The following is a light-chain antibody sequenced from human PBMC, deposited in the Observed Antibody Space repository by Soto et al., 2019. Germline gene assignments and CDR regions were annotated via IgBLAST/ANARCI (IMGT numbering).Light chain of an antibody. CDR3: QQSYSTPRT. V-gene: IGKV1-39*01. CDR1: HSIATY. CDR2: AAS. J-gene: IGKJ1*01. Sequence: DIPMTQSPSSLSASVGDRVTITCRASHSIATYLNWYQQRPGKAPKVLIYAASILQSGVPSRFSGSGSGTEFTLTISSLQPEDFATYYCQQSYSTPRTFGQGTKVDIK.